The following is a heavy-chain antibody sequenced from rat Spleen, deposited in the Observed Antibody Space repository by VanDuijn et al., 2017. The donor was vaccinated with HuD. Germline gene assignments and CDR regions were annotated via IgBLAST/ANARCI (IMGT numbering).Heavy chain of an antibody. V-gene: IGHV5S14*01. CDR1: GFTFNNYG. D-gene: IGHD1-6*01. Sequence: EVQLVESGGGLVQPGRSLKLSCAASGFTFNNYGMAWVRQTPTKGLEWVASISTGGTGTYYRDSVKGRFTISRDNAKNTQYLQMDSLRSEDMATYYCARGGYTTDYFYVGWFAYWGQGTLVTVSS. CDR3: ARGGYTTDYFYVGWFAY. J-gene: IGHJ3*01. CDR2: ISTGGTGT.